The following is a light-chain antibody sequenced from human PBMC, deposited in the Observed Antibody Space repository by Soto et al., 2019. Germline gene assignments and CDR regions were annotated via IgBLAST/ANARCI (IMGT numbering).Light chain of an antibody. CDR3: QQYKSFSLT. CDR2: AAS. V-gene: IGKV1-5*03. Sequence: DIQMTQSPSTLSAYVLYRFTITFVASQTINSWLAWYQQKPGKAPKLLIYAASNLESGVPSRFSGSGSGTEFSLTISSLQPDDFATYYCQQYKSFSLTFGGGTKVDIK. CDR1: QTINSW. J-gene: IGKJ4*01.